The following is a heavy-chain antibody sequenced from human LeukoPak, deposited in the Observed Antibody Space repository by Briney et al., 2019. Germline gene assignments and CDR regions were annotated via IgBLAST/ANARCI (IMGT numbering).Heavy chain of an antibody. D-gene: IGHD3-22*01. V-gene: IGHV3-74*01. CDR3: AKDPRITMIHQTIHRGPKYYFDY. CDR1: GFTFSSYW. J-gene: IGHJ4*02. CDR2: INSDGSST. Sequence: GGSLRLSCAASGFTFSSYWMHWVRQAPGKGLVWVSRINSDGSSTSYADSVKGRFTISRDNAKNTLYLQMNSLRAEDTAVYYCAKDPRITMIHQTIHRGPKYYFDYWGQGTLVTVSS.